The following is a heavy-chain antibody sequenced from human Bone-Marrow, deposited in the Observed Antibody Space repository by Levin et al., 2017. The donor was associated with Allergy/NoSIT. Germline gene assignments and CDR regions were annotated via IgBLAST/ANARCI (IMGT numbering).Heavy chain of an antibody. CDR2: IYPGDSDT. CDR3: ARLESSGPELYWYFDL. D-gene: IGHD6-19*01. J-gene: IGHJ2*01. Sequence: KVSCKGSGYSFTSYWIGWVRQMPGKGLEWMGIIYPGDSDTRYSPSFQGQVTISADKSISTAYLQWSSLKASDTAMYYCARLESSGPELYWYFDLWGRGTLVTVSS. V-gene: IGHV5-51*01. CDR1: GYSFTSYW.